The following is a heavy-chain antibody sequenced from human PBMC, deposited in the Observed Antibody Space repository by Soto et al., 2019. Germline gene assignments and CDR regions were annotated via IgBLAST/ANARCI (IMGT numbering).Heavy chain of an antibody. CDR2: ISGDGNDK. D-gene: IGHD1-26*01. Sequence: QVQLVESGGGVVQPGRSLRLSCAASGFVFRNFGMHWVRRGPGKGLEWVATISGDGNDKYYPDSMKGRFTISRDNFNKTLYLQLNGLRPEDTAVDHCVQGASRARQPLDSWGQGVLVTVSS. J-gene: IGHJ4*02. V-gene: IGHV3-30*03. CDR3: VQGASRARQPLDS. CDR1: GFVFRNFG.